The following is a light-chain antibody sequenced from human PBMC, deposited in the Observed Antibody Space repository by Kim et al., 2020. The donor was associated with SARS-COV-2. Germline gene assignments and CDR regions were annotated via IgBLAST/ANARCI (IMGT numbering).Light chain of an antibody. CDR1: QSVGSN. CDR3: QHHVDWPRT. Sequence: EIVMTQSPASLSVSPGERATLSCRASQSVGSNLAWFQQKPGQPPRLLIYGASSRATGVPARFSGSGSGTEFTLTIYSLQSEDFAVYYCQHHVDWPRTFGQGTKVDIK. CDR2: GAS. J-gene: IGKJ1*01. V-gene: IGKV3-15*01.